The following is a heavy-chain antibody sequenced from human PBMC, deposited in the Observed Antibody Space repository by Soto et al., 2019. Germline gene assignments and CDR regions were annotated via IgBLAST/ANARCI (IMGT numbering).Heavy chain of an antibody. CDR2: INPSGGST. Sequence: ASVKVSCKASGYTFTSYYMHWVRQAPGQGLEWMGIINPSGGSTSYAQKFQGRVTMTRDTSTSTVYMELSSLRSEDTAVYYCARALPIVVAPAANDYWGQGTLVTVSS. D-gene: IGHD2-2*01. V-gene: IGHV1-46*01. CDR1: GYTFTSYY. CDR3: ARALPIVVAPAANDY. J-gene: IGHJ4*02.